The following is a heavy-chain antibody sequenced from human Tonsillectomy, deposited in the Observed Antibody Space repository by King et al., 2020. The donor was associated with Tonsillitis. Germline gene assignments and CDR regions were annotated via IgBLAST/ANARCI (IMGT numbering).Heavy chain of an antibody. V-gene: IGHV3-74*01. CDR2: ISPDGTYI. J-gene: IGHJ4*02. CDR3: AREYWGAGDY. D-gene: IGHD7-27*01. CDR1: GFAFSNYW. Sequence: VQLVESGGGLIQPGGSLRLSCAASGFAFSNYWMYWVRQGPGKGLEWVSRISPDGTYIQYADSVMGRFTISRDNANNTLFLQLSSLRAEDTAVYYCAREYWGAGDYWGQGTQVIVSS.